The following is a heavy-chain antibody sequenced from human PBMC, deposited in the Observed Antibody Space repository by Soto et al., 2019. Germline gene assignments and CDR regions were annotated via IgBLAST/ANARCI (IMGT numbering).Heavy chain of an antibody. J-gene: IGHJ6*02. V-gene: IGHV4-61*01. CDR1: GDSVTSVSDY. D-gene: IGHD3-10*01. Sequence: SETLSLTCTVSGDSVTSVSDYWSWIRQPPGKGLEWIGYIYYSGSADYNPSLGSRVTISIDTSKNQFSLKLTSVTAADTAVYYCARGVGFGYYYYHMDLWGQGTTVTSP. CDR2: IYYSGSA. CDR3: ARGVGFGYYYYHMDL.